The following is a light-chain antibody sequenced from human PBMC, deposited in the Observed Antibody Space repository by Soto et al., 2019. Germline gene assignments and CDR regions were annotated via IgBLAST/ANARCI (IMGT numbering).Light chain of an antibody. V-gene: IGLV1-40*01. Sequence: QSVLTQPPSVSGAPGQRVTISCTGSNSNIGAGYDVHWYQQLPGTAPKLLIYGNSNRPSGVPDRFSGSKSGTSASLAITGLLAEDEADYYCQSYDSSLSGAVFGGGTQLTVL. J-gene: IGLJ7*01. CDR1: NSNIGAGYD. CDR3: QSYDSSLSGAV. CDR2: GNS.